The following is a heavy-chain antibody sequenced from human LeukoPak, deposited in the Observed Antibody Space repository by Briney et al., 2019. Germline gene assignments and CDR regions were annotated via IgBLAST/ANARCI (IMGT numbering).Heavy chain of an antibody. CDR3: TTDRRATTVNSYYYYYGMDV. CDR1: GFTFSSYG. D-gene: IGHD4-17*01. J-gene: IGHJ6*02. Sequence: PGGSLRLSCAASGFTFSSYGMHWVRQAPGKGLEWVAVIWYDGSNKYYADSVKGRFTISRDNSKNTLYLQMNSLRAEDTAVYYCTTDRRATTVNSYYYYYGMDVWGQGTTVTVSS. CDR2: IWYDGSNK. V-gene: IGHV3-33*01.